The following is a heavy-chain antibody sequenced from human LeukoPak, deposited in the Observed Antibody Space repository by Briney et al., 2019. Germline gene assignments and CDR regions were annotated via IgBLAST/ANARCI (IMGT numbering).Heavy chain of an antibody. J-gene: IGHJ4*02. CDR2: ISSGSGTT. V-gene: IGHV3-48*01. CDR3: ARATSGSRDGYNWRFDY. CDR1: GFIFSSYS. Sequence: GGSLRLSCAASGFIFSSYSMNWVRQTPGKGLEWISYISSGSGTTYYGDSVQGRFITSRDNAKNSLSLQLNSLRAEDTAVYYCARATSGSRDGYNWRFDYWGQGTLVTVSS. D-gene: IGHD5-24*01.